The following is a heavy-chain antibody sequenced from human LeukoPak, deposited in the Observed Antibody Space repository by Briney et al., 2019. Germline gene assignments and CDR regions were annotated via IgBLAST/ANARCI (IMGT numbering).Heavy chain of an antibody. Sequence: GGSLRLSCAASGFTFSSYAMSWVRQAPGKGLEWVSAISGSGGSTYYADSVKGRFTISRDNSKNTLYLQMNSLRAEDTAVYYCATDPWDIVVVPASYNWFDPWGQGTLVTVSS. D-gene: IGHD2-2*01. CDR1: GFTFSSYA. CDR3: ATDPWDIVVVPASYNWFDP. J-gene: IGHJ5*02. CDR2: ISGSGGST. V-gene: IGHV3-23*01.